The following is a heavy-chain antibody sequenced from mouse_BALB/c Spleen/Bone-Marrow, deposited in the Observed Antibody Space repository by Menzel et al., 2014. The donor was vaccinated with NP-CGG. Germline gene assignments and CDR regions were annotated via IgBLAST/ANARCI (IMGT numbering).Heavy chain of an antibody. CDR3: ARSGGNYVSFAY. CDR2: IDPSDSET. V-gene: IGHV1-69*02. D-gene: IGHD2-1*01. CDR1: GYTFXSYW. J-gene: IGHJ3*01. Sequence: QVQLQQSGAELVKPGAPVKLSCKASGYTFXSYWMNWVKRRPGRGLEWIGRIDPSDSETHYNQKFKDKATLTVDKSSSTAYIQLSSLTSEDSAVYYCARSGGNYVSFAYWGQGTLVTVSA.